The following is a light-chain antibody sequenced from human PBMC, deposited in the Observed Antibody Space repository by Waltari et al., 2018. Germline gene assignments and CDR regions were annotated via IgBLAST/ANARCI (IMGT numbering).Light chain of an antibody. CDR2: KAS. CDR3: QQYNSYPLT. Sequence: DIQMTQSPSTLSASVGDRVTITCRASQSLISWLAWYQKKPGKAPKLLIYKASTLESGVPSRFSGSGSGTEFTLTISSLQPDDFATYYCQQYNSYPLTFGGGTKVEIE. V-gene: IGKV1-5*03. CDR1: QSLISW. J-gene: IGKJ4*01.